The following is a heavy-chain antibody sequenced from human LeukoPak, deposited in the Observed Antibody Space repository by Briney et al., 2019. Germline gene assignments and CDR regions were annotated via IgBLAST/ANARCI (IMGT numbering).Heavy chain of an antibody. CDR3: ARIGQQLVHYYYGMDV. CDR1: GFTFSSYA. J-gene: IGHJ6*02. CDR2: ISYDGSNK. V-gene: IGHV3-30-3*01. D-gene: IGHD6-13*01. Sequence: GGSLRLSCAASGFTFSSYAMHWVRQAPGKGLEWVAVISYDGSNKYYADSVKGRFTISRDNSKNTLYLQMNSLRAEDTAVYYCARIGQQLVHYYYGMDVWGQGTTVTVSS.